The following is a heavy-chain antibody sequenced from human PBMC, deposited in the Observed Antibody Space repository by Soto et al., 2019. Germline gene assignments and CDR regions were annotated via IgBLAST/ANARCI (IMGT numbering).Heavy chain of an antibody. CDR3: ARGATRLPYSSSWYEAYYYYYGMDV. CDR1: GGSFSGYY. V-gene: IGHV4-34*01. Sequence: SETLSLTCAVYGGSFSGYYWSWIRQPPGKGLEWIGGINHSGSTNYNPSLKSRVTISVDTSKNQFSLKLSSVTAADTAVYYCARGATRLPYSSSWYEAYYYYYGMDVWGQGTTVTVSS. J-gene: IGHJ6*02. CDR2: INHSGST. D-gene: IGHD6-13*01.